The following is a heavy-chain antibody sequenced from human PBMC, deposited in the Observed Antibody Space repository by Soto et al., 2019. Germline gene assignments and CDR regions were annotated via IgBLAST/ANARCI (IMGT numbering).Heavy chain of an antibody. Sequence: VQLVQSGAEVKKPGASVKISCKASGYTFNSYYMHWVRLAPGQGLEWMGVINPSGDSAGYAQKFQGRVTMTRDTSTSTLYMDLSGLRSDDTAVYYCARVGSFEVVAATDYFDHWGQGTLITVSS. CDR2: INPSGDSA. D-gene: IGHD6-19*01. J-gene: IGHJ4*02. V-gene: IGHV1-46*02. CDR1: GYTFNSYY. CDR3: ARVGSFEVVAATDYFDH.